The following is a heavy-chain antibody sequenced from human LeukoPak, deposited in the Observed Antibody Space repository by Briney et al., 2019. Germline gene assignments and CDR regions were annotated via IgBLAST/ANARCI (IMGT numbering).Heavy chain of an antibody. CDR3: ARNIVAGDLRGYYFDY. V-gene: IGHV3-53*01. D-gene: IGHD2-21*02. Sequence: PGGSLRLSCAVSGFTVSSNYMSWVRQAPGKGLEWVSVLYSGGNTYYADSVKGRFTISRDNSKNTLYLQMNSLRAEDTAVYYCARNIVAGDLRGYYFDYWGQGTLVTVSS. CDR2: LYSGGNT. CDR1: GFTVSSNY. J-gene: IGHJ4*02.